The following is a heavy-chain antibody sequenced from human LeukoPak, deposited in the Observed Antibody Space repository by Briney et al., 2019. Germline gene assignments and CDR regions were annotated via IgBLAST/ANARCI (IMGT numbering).Heavy chain of an antibody. CDR2: IRYDGTNK. CDR1: GFTLSIYG. Sequence: PGGSLRLSCAASGFTLSIYGMHWVRQAPDKGLEWVAFIRYDGTNKYYADSVKGQFTISRDNSKNTLYLQMNSLRPEDTAVYYCAKDSTNYADYARPDFWGQGTLVTVSS. D-gene: IGHD4-17*01. J-gene: IGHJ4*02. V-gene: IGHV3-30*02. CDR3: AKDSTNYADYARPDF.